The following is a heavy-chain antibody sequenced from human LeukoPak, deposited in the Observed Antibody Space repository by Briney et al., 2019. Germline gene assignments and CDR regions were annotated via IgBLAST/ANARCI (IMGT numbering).Heavy chain of an antibody. CDR3: ARGTGDRYYYYYMDV. D-gene: IGHD7-27*01. CDR1: GGSISSYY. Sequence: PSETLSLTFTVSGGSISSYYWSWIRQPPGKGLEWIGYIYYSGSTNYNPSLKSRVTISIDTSKNQFSLKLSSVTAADTAVYYCARGTGDRYYYYYMDVWGKGTTVIVSS. CDR2: IYYSGST. J-gene: IGHJ6*03. V-gene: IGHV4-59*01.